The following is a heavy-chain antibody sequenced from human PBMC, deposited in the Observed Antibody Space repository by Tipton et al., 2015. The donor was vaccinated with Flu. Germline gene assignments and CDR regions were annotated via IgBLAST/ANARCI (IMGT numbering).Heavy chain of an antibody. D-gene: IGHD3-22*01. V-gene: IGHV3-23*01. CDR3: VKDGGYDSSGYQLGAFDI. J-gene: IGHJ3*02. CDR2: LSGSDGST. Sequence: SLRLSCAASGFTFSNYAVSWVRQAPGKGLEWVSTLSGSDGSTYYADSVKGRFTISRDNSKNTLYLQMNSLRAEDTAVYYCVKDGGYDSSGYQLGAFDIWGQGTMVTVS. CDR1: GFTFSNYA.